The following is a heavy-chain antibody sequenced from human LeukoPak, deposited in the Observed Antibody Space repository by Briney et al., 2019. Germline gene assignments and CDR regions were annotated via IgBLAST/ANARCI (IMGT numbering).Heavy chain of an antibody. D-gene: IGHD5-18*01. CDR2: IYSGGST. J-gene: IGHJ4*02. CDR3: ARGYTWGYSYGLPPFDY. V-gene: IGHV3-53*01. CDR1: GFTVSSNY. Sequence: GGSLRLSCAASGFTVSSNYMSWVRQAPGKGLEWVSVIYSGGSTYYADSVKGRFTISRDNSKNTLYLQMNSLRAEDTAVYYCARGYTWGYSYGLPPFDYWGQGTLVTVSS.